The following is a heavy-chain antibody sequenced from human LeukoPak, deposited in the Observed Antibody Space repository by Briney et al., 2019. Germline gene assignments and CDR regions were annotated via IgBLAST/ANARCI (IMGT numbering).Heavy chain of an antibody. Sequence: GASVKVSCKASGYTFTGYYMHWVRQAPGQGLEWMGWINPNSGGTNYAQKFQGRATMTRDTSISTAYMELSRLRSDDTAVYYCARVLLDYYDSSGHFDYWGQGTLVTVSS. CDR3: ARVLLDYYDSSGHFDY. CDR2: INPNSGGT. V-gene: IGHV1-2*02. J-gene: IGHJ4*02. CDR1: GYTFTGYY. D-gene: IGHD3-22*01.